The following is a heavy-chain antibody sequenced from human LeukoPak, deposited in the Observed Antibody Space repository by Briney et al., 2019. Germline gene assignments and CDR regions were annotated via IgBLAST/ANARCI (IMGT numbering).Heavy chain of an antibody. J-gene: IGHJ4*02. CDR3: AKDSYYDSSGYYPYYFDY. D-gene: IGHD3-22*01. CDR1: GFTFDDYA. Sequence: PGGSLRLSCAASGFTFDDYAMHWVRQAPGKGLEWVSGISWSSGSIGYAYSVKGRFTISRDNAENSLYLQMNSLRAEDTALYYCAKDSYYDSSGYYPYYFDYWGQGTLVTVSS. CDR2: ISWSSGSI. V-gene: IGHV3-9*01.